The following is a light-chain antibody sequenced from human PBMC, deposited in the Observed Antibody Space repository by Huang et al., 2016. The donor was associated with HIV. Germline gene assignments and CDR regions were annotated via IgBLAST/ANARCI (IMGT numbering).Light chain of an antibody. CDR3: HQYGSPPFT. Sequence: EIVLTQSPGTLSLSPGDRATLSCRAIQSISSSALAWYLQKPGQAPNLLIHGESTRATDIPDRFSGSGSGTDFTLTISRLEPEDFAVYYCHQYGSPPFTFGPGTKVDIK. J-gene: IGKJ3*01. CDR1: QSISSSA. V-gene: IGKV3-20*01. CDR2: GES.